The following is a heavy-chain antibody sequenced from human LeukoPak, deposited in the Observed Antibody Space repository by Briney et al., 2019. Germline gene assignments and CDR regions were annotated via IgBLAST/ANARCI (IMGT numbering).Heavy chain of an antibody. CDR2: IWHDGNKK. D-gene: IGHD4-11*01. J-gene: IGHJ3*02. CDR1: GFTFGNYG. Sequence: GGSLRLSCAASGFTFGNYGMHWVRQAPGKGLEWVTFIWHDGNKKYYADSMKGRFTISRDNSKYTLYLQMNSLRAEDTALYYCAKDGVGPNDYHAFDNWGQGTMVTVSS. CDR3: AKDGVGPNDYHAFDN. V-gene: IGHV3-30*02.